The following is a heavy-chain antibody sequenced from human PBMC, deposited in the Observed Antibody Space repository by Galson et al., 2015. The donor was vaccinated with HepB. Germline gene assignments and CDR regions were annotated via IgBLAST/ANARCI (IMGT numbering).Heavy chain of an antibody. CDR2: ISYDGSNK. V-gene: IGHV3-30*04. Sequence: SLRLSCAASGFTFSSYAMHWVRQAPGKGLEWVAVISYDGSNKYYADSVKGRFTISRDNSKNTLYLQMNSLRAEDTAVYYCARDRMNYDILTGYYGPYYYYGMDVWGQGTTVTVSS. CDR1: GFTFSSYA. J-gene: IGHJ6*02. CDR3: ARDRMNYDILTGYYGPYYYYGMDV. D-gene: IGHD3-9*01.